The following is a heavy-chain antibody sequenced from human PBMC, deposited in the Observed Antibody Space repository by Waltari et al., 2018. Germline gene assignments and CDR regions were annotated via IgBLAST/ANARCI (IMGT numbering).Heavy chain of an antibody. V-gene: IGHV4-38-2*01. CDR2: ISHTGTT. J-gene: IGHJ6*02. D-gene: IGHD3-16*01. Sequence: QVQLQESGPGLVKPSETLSLTCAVSGYSISSGYYWTWIRQPPGMGLDWIATISHTGTTYYNPSLKSRGTRSKDTSKNQFSLKLTSVTAADTAVYYWGRADYTGHHTSLDVWGQGTTVTVSS. CDR3: GRADYTGHHTSLDV. CDR1: GYSISSGYY.